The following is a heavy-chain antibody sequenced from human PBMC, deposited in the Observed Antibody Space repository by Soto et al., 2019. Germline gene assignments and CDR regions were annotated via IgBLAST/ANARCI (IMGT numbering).Heavy chain of an antibody. CDR1: GYTFTSYG. D-gene: IGHD5-12*01. Sequence: ASVKVSCKASGYTFTSYGISWVRQAPGQGLEWMGWISAYNGNTNYAQKLQGRVTMTTDTSTSTAYMELRSLRSDDTAVYYCARVAEMATIFSYYYYGKDVWGQGTTVTVSS. V-gene: IGHV1-18*04. CDR2: ISAYNGNT. CDR3: ARVAEMATIFSYYYYGKDV. J-gene: IGHJ6*02.